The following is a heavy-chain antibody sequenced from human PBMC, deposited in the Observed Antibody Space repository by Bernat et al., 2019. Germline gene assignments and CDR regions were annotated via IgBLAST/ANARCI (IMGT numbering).Heavy chain of an antibody. Sequence: EVQLVESGGGLIQPGGSLRLSCAASGFTVSSNYMSWVRQAPGKGLEWVSVIYSGGSTYYADSVKGRFTISRDNSKNTRYLKMTSLGAEDTAVYYCAGGSGSYSNWYFDLWGRGTLVTVSS. CDR3: AGGSGSYSNWYFDL. CDR1: GFTVSSNY. J-gene: IGHJ2*01. CDR2: IYSGGST. D-gene: IGHD3-10*01. V-gene: IGHV3-53*01.